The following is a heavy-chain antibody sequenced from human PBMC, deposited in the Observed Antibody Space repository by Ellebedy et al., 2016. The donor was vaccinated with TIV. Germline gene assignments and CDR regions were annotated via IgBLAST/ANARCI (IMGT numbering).Heavy chain of an antibody. V-gene: IGHV3-21*01. CDR2: ISSSSSYI. J-gene: IGHJ4*02. D-gene: IGHD3-9*01. Sequence: GESLKISCAASGLNFSSYSMNWVRQAPGKGLEWVSSISSSSSYIYYADSVKGRFTISRDNAKNSLYLQMNSLRAEDTAVYYCARDRWGYDILTGYSDYWGQGTLVTVSS. CDR1: GLNFSSYS. CDR3: ARDRWGYDILTGYSDY.